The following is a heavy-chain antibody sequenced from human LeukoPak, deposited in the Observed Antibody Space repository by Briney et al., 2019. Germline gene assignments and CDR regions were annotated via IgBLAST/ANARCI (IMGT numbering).Heavy chain of an antibody. D-gene: IGHD3-22*01. V-gene: IGHV3-9*01. CDR3: AKDNYYDSSGYFDY. Sequence: GGSLRLSYAASGFTFDDYAMHWVRQAPGKGLEWVSGISWNSGSIGYADSVKGRFTISRDNAKNSLYLQMNSLRAEDTALYYCAKDNYYDSSGYFDYWGQGTLVTVSS. J-gene: IGHJ4*02. CDR1: GFTFDDYA. CDR2: ISWNSGSI.